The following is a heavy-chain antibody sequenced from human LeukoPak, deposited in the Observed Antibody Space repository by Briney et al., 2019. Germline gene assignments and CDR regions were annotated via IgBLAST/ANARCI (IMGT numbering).Heavy chain of an antibody. J-gene: IGHJ3*02. D-gene: IGHD6-13*01. V-gene: IGHV1-69*06. CDR3: ARGEDSSRRWGKDVFDM. CDR1: GGTFATYG. CDR2: TIPLFGTG. Sequence: SVTVSFTASGGTFATYGLSWVRQAPGQGLERMGGTIPLFGTGNYAPDFQGRVTMTADKVLNVAYLELTSLRSEDTAVYYCARGEDSSRRWGKDVFDMWGRGTMVSVSS.